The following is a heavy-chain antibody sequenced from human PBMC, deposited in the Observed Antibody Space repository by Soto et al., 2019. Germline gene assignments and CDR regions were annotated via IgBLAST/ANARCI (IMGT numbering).Heavy chain of an antibody. CDR1: GGSISSGGYS. Sequence: SETLSLTCAVSGGSISSGGYSWSWIRQPPGKGLEWIGYIYYSGTTSYNPSLNSRVTMSVDTSKNQFSLKVNSVTAADTAVYYCARESYHGSGATVVAYWGQGTLVTVSS. CDR3: ARESYHGSGATVVAY. V-gene: IGHV4-61*08. D-gene: IGHD3-10*01. J-gene: IGHJ4*02. CDR2: IYYSGTT.